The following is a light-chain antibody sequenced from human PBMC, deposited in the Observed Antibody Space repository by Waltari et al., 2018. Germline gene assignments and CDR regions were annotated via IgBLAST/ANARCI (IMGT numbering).Light chain of an antibody. V-gene: IGKV3-11*01. CDR3: QQRSKSFT. Sequence: EIVLKQSPATLPLSPGDRATLYCGASQSLSSYLAWYQQKPGQAPRLLFYDASTRATGIPARFSGSGSVTDFTLTISSLEPEDFAIYYCQQRSKSFTFGPGTKVDIK. CDR2: DAS. J-gene: IGKJ3*01. CDR1: QSLSSY.